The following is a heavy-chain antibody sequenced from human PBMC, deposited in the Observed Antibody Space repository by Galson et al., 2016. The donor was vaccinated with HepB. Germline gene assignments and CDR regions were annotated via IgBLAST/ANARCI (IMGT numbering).Heavy chain of an antibody. V-gene: IGHV3-74*01. CDR3: ARESPTTAGAFDI. Sequence: RLSCAASGFIFSNYWMHWVRQAPGKGLVWVSRIHSDGSTTSYADSVKGRFTVSRGNAKNTLYMQMNSLRAEDTAVYYCARESPTTAGAFDIWGQGTMVTVAS. D-gene: IGHD4-17*01. CDR2: IHSDGSTT. J-gene: IGHJ3*02. CDR1: GFIFSNYW.